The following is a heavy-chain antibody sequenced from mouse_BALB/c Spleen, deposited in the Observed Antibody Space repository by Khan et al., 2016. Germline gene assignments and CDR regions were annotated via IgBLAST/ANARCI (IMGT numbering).Heavy chain of an antibody. CDR1: GYSITSDYA. J-gene: IGHJ2*01. Sequence: EVQLQESGPGLVKPSQSLSLTCTVTGYSITSDYAWNWIRQFPGNKLEWMGYISYSGSTTYNPSLKSRISITRDTSKNQFFLQLNSVTTEDTATYYCARWLQEFPYYFDYWGQGTTLTVSS. CDR3: ARWLQEFPYYFDY. D-gene: IGHD2-2*01. V-gene: IGHV3-2*02. CDR2: ISYSGST.